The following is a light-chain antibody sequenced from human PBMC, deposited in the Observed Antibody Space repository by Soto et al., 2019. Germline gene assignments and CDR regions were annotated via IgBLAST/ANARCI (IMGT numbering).Light chain of an antibody. CDR1: SSDVGAYKY. J-gene: IGLJ3*02. CDR2: EVS. V-gene: IGLV2-8*01. Sequence: QSVLTQPPSASGSPGQSVTISCTGTSSDVGAYKYVSWYQQYPGKAPKLMICEVSKRPSGVPARFSGSKSGNTASLTVSGLQSEDEADYYCTSYVGSDTWVFGGGTKATVL. CDR3: TSYVGSDTWV.